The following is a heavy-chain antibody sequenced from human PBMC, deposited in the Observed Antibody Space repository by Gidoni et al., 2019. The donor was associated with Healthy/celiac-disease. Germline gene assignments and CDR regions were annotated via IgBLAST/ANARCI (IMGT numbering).Heavy chain of an antibody. V-gene: IGHV4-39*01. CDR1: GGSISSSSSY. CDR3: ARLGPVDTAMANKPFDY. Sequence: QLQLQESGPGLVKPSETLSLTGTVSGGSISSSSSYWGWIRRPPGQGLEWIGSIYYSGSTYSPPSLKSRVTISVATSKNQFSLTLSSVTAADTAVYYCARLGPVDTAMANKPFDYWGQGTLVTVSS. CDR2: IYYSGST. D-gene: IGHD5-18*01. J-gene: IGHJ4*02.